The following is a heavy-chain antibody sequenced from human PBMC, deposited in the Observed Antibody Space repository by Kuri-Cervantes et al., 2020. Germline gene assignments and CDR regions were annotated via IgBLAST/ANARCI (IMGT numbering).Heavy chain of an antibody. Sequence: SETLSLTCTVSGGSISSGDYYWSWIRQPPGKGLEWIGYIYYSGSTYYNPSLKSRVTISVDTSKNQFSLKLSSVTAADTAVYYCVRGQEYCSGGSCRSYYFDYWGQGTLVTVSS. J-gene: IGHJ4*02. CDR2: IYYSGST. CDR3: VRGQEYCSGGSCRSYYFDY. V-gene: IGHV4-30-4*01. D-gene: IGHD2-15*01. CDR1: GGSISSGDYY.